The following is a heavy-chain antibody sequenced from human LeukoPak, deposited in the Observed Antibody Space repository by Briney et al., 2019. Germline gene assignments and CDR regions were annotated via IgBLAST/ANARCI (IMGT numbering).Heavy chain of an antibody. CDR2: MYYSGST. V-gene: IGHV4-39*07. J-gene: IGHJ4*02. CDR3: AKDDVVMTAIFDS. Sequence: PSETLSLTCTVSGGSISSRGYYWGWIRQPPGKGLEWIGSMYYSGSTYYNPSLKSRVTISLVTSKNQFSLKLSSVTAADTAVYYCAKDDVVMTAIFDSWGQGTLVTVSS. D-gene: IGHD2-21*02. CDR1: GGSISSRGYY.